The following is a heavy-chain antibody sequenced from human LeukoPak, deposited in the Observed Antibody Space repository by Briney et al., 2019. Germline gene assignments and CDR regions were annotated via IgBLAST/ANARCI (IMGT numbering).Heavy chain of an antibody. CDR3: ARAPDDYSNYAQRRVGWFDP. J-gene: IGHJ5*02. CDR1: GYSISSGYY. D-gene: IGHD4-11*01. V-gene: IGHV4-38-2*01. Sequence: SETLSLTCAVSGYSISSGYYWGWIRQPPGKGLEWIGSIYHSGSTYYNPSLKSRVTISVDTSKNQFSLKLSSVTAADTAVYYCARAPDDYSNYAQRRVGWFDPWGQGTLVTVSS. CDR2: IYHSGST.